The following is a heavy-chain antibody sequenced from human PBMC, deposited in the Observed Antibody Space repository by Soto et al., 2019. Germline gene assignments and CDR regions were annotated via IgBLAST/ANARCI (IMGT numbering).Heavy chain of an antibody. Sequence: ASVKVSCKASGYSFTYNGISWVRQAPGQGLEWMGWISAYHGNTKYAQNFQGRVTMTRDTSTSTAYMELRNLRSDDTAVYYCARDRGDYYVGAFDIWGQGTMVTVSS. CDR3: ARDRGDYYVGAFDI. CDR2: ISAYHGNT. V-gene: IGHV1-18*01. D-gene: IGHD3-10*02. CDR1: GYSFTYNG. J-gene: IGHJ3*02.